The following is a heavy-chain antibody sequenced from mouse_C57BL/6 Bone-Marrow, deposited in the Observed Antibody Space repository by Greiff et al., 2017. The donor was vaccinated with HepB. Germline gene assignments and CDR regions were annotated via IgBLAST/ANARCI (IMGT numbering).Heavy chain of an antibody. CDR3: ARRIYYYPYYFDY. D-gene: IGHD1-1*01. V-gene: IGHV1-18*01. CDR2: INPNNGGT. CDR1: GYTFTDYN. J-gene: IGHJ2*01. Sequence: DVKLVESGPELVKPGASVKIPCKASGYTFTDYNMDWVKQSHGKSLEWIGDINPNNGGTIYNQKFKGKATLTVDKSSSTAYMELRSLTSEDTAVYYCARRIYYYPYYFDYWGQGTTLTVSS.